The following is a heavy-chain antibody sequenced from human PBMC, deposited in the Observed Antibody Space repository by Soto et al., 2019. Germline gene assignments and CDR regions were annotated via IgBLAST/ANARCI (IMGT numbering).Heavy chain of an antibody. V-gene: IGHV4-4*02. CDR3: VALGYCSSTSCSNWFDP. CDR1: GGSISSSNW. J-gene: IGHJ5*02. Sequence: PSETLSLTCAVSGGSISSSNWWSWVRQPPGKGLEWIGEIYHSGSTNYNPSLKSRVTISVDKSKNQFSLKLSSVTAADTAVYYCVALGYCSSTSCSNWFDPWGRGTLVTVSS. D-gene: IGHD2-2*01. CDR2: IYHSGST.